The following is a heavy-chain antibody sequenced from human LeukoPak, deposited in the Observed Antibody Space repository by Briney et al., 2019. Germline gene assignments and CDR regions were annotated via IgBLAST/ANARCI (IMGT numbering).Heavy chain of an antibody. CDR1: GFTFDDYA. CDR2: ISWNSGSI. V-gene: IGHV3-9*01. J-gene: IGHJ6*02. D-gene: IGHD4-17*01. Sequence: GGSLRLSCAASGFTFDDYAMHWVRQDPGKGLEWVSGISWNSGSIGYADSVKGRFTISRDNAKNSLYLQMNSLRAEDTALYYCAKDTYGDSLADYGMDVWGQGTTVTVSS. CDR3: AKDTYGDSLADYGMDV.